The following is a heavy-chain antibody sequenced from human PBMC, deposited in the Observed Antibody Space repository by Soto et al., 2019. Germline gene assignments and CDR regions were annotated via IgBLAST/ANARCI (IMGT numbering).Heavy chain of an antibody. J-gene: IGHJ6*02. CDR3: AREDGVVVIPILGMDV. Sequence: EVQLVESGGGLVKPGGSLRLSCAASGFTFSSYSMNWVRQAPGKGLEWVSSISSSSSYIYYADSVKGRFTISRDNAKNSLYLQMNSLRAEDTAVYYCAREDGVVVIPILGMDVWGQGTXVTVXS. D-gene: IGHD3-22*01. CDR2: ISSSSSYI. V-gene: IGHV3-21*01. CDR1: GFTFSSYS.